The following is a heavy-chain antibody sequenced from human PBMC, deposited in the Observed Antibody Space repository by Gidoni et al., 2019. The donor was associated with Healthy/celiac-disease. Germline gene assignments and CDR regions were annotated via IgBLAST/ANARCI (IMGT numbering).Heavy chain of an antibody. CDR1: GFTFSSYA. J-gene: IGHJ4*02. Sequence: VQLLESGGGLVQPGGSLRLSCAASGFTFSSYAMSWVRQSPGKVLEWVSAISGSGGSTDYADSVKGQFTISRDNYKNTLYLQMNSVRAEDTAVYYCVEATPFCQSWGQGTLVTVSS. V-gene: IGHV3-23*01. D-gene: IGHD3-3*01. CDR3: VEATPFCQS. CDR2: ISGSGGST.